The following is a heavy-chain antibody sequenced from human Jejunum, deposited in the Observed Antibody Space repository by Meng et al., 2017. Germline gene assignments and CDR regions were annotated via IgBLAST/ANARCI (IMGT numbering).Heavy chain of an antibody. J-gene: IGHJ5*02. CDR2: MYQDGGER. V-gene: IGHV3-7*01. CDR1: GFSFSSHW. Sequence: GESLKISCSASGFSFSSHWMSWVRQAPGKGLEWVANMYQDGGERYYVDSVKGRFTISRDNAKNSVYLQMNSLTAEDTAVYYCIRSCSTAGSCYGWFDGWGQGTPVTVSS. D-gene: IGHD2-15*01. CDR3: IRSCSTAGSCYGWFDG.